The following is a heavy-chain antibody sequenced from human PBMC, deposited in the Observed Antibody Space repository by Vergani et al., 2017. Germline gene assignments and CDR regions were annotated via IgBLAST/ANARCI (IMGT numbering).Heavy chain of an antibody. V-gene: IGHV3-15*02. Sequence: EVQLVESGGTLVRPGGSLRLSCAASGFIFKDIWMTWVRQAPGKGLEWIGRIRSKNDGGTADYAAPLKGRFTISRDDSKDSAFLLVNNLKTEDTAVYFCYTDYHDYWGQGTLVTVSS. D-gene: IGHD2-2*02. CDR3: YTDYHDY. CDR1: GFIFKDIW. J-gene: IGHJ4*02. CDR2: IRSKNDGGTA.